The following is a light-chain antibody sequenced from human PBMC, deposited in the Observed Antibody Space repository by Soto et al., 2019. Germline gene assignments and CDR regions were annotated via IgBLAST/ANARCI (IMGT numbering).Light chain of an antibody. V-gene: IGKV1-8*01. CDR2: AAS. Sequence: AIRMTQSPSSFSASTGDRVTITCRASQGISSYLAWYQQKPGKAPKLLIYAASTLQSGVPSRFSGSGSGTDFTLTISCLQSEDFATYYWQQYYSYPLTFGCGTKVEIK. CDR3: QQYYSYPLT. CDR1: QGISSY. J-gene: IGKJ4*01.